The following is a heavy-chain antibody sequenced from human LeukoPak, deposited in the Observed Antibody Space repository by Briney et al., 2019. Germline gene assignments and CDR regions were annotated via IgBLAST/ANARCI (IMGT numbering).Heavy chain of an antibody. Sequence: SGGSLRLSCAASGFTFSSYGMSWVRQAPGKGLEWVSAISGSGGSTYCADSVKGRFTISRDNSKNTLYLQMNSLRAEDTAVYYCAKAPGGAVAYWGQGTLVTVSS. CDR3: AKAPGGAVAY. CDR1: GFTFSSYG. D-gene: IGHD6-19*01. V-gene: IGHV3-23*01. CDR2: ISGSGGST. J-gene: IGHJ4*02.